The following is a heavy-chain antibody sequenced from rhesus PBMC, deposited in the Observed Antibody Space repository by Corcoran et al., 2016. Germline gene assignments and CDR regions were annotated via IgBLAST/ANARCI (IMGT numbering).Heavy chain of an antibody. Sequence: EVQLVQSGAEVKKPGASVQISCKASGYTFTDSYLHWGRQAPGKGLEWMGRVDPEDGEAIHAQKSQDRVTITADTSTDTAYMELSSLRSEDTAVYYCATEYCTGSGCYGYFDYWGQGVLVTVSS. J-gene: IGHJ4*01. CDR1: GYTFTDSY. CDR3: ATEYCTGSGCYGYFDY. D-gene: IGHD2-21*01. V-gene: IGHV1-111*02. CDR2: VDPEDGEA.